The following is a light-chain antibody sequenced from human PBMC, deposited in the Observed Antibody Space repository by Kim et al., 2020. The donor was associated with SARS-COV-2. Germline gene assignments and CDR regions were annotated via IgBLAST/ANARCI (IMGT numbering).Light chain of an antibody. V-gene: IGKV1-16*01. CDR3: QQYSGYPRT. CDR2: AAS. J-gene: IGKJ1*01. CDR1: QDISSN. Sequence: AAVGYRVTITCRASQDISSNLAWFQQKPGKAPKSLIYAASSLQSGAPSRFSGAGSGTVFTLTISTLQAEDSATYYCQQYSGYPRTFGQGTKVDIK.